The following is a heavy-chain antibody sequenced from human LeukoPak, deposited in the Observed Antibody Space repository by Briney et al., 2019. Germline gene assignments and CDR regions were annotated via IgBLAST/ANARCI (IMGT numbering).Heavy chain of an antibody. D-gene: IGHD7-27*01. V-gene: IGHV3-23*01. CDR3: AKDYKVRSGEPPVDY. J-gene: IGHJ4*02. CDR2: IIESGSGA. Sequence: GGSLRLSCAASGFTFRNYAMSWFRQAPGKGLEWVAGIIESGSGAWYADSVKGRFTISRDNSKNTLYLEMISLRADDTAVYYCAKDYKVRSGEPPVDYWGQGTLVTVSS. CDR1: GFTFRNYA.